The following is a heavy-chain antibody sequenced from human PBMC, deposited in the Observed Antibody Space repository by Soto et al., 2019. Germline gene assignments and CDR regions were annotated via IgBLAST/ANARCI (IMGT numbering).Heavy chain of an antibody. CDR3: GSNYAGSHYYYGMDV. V-gene: IGHV4-30-4*08. CDR2: IYNSGST. J-gene: IGHJ6*02. Sequence: SETLSLTCSVSGGSISSGGYYWTWIRQHPGKGLEWIGYIYNSGSTYYNPSLKSRVTISVDTSENQFSLKLSSVTAADTAVYYCGSNYAGSHYYYGMDVWGQGTTVTVSS. CDR1: GGSISSGGYY. D-gene: IGHD4-4*01.